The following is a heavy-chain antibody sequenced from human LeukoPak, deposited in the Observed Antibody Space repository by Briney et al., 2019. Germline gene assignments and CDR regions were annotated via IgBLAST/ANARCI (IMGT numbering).Heavy chain of an antibody. CDR3: ARARGDIAVAVNFDY. V-gene: IGHV4-34*01. D-gene: IGHD6-19*01. J-gene: IGHJ4*02. Sequence: KSSETLSLTCAVYGGSFSGYYWSWIRQPPGKGLEWIGEINHSGSTNYNPSPKSRVTISVDTSKNQFSLKLSSVTAADTAVYYCARARGDIAVAVNFDYWGQGTLVTVSS. CDR2: INHSGST. CDR1: GGSFSGYY.